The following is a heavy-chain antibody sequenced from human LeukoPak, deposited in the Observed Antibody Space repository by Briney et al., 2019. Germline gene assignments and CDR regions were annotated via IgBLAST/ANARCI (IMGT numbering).Heavy chain of an antibody. D-gene: IGHD6-13*01. CDR2: INPDSGGT. J-gene: IGHJ4*02. CDR1: GYTFTGYY. V-gene: IGHV1-2*02. CDR3: ARVARGGMADY. Sequence: ASVKVSCKASGYTFTGYYMHWVRQAPGQGLEWMGWINPDSGGTNYAQKFQGRVTMTRDTSIRTAYMELSRLRSEDTAVYYCARVARGGMADYWGQGTLVTVSS.